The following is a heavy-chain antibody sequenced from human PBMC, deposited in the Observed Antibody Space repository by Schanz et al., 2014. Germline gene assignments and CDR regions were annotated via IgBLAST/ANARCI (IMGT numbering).Heavy chain of an antibody. D-gene: IGHD6-19*01. Sequence: EVHLLESGGGLVKRGGSLRLSCAASGFTISSYSMNWVRQAPGKGLEWVSSIRSSGSYIYYADSVKGRFSISRDNAKNALFLQMNRLRAEDTALYYCAIIGVMVAVAGARADYWGQGTLVTVSS. CDR2: IRSSGSYI. CDR3: AIIGVMVAVAGARADY. V-gene: IGHV3-21*01. J-gene: IGHJ4*02. CDR1: GFTISSYS.